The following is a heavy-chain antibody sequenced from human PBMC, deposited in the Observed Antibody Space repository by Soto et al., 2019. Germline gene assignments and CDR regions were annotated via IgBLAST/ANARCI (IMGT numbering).Heavy chain of an antibody. J-gene: IGHJ6*02. CDR1: GGTFSSYA. CDR3: AREGLVVPAAPYYYYYGMDV. CDR2: IIPIFGTA. Sequence: SVKVSCKASGGTFSSYAISWVRQAPGQGLEWMGGIIPIFGTANYAQKFQGRVTITADKSTSTAYMELSSLRSEDTVVYYCAREGLVVPAAPYYYYYGMDVWGQGITVTVSS. D-gene: IGHD2-2*01. V-gene: IGHV1-69*06.